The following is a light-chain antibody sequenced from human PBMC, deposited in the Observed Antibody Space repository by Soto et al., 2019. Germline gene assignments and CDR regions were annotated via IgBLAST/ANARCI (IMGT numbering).Light chain of an antibody. CDR3: QQSYSTPLT. V-gene: IGKV1-39*01. CDR1: QSISSY. CDR2: TAS. J-gene: IGKJ4*01. Sequence: DIQMTQSPSSLSASVGDRVTITCRASQSISSYVNWYQQKPGKAPNLLIYTASNLQNGVPSRFSGSGSGTDFTLTLSRLQPEDFATYSCQQSYSTPLTFGGGTKVEIK.